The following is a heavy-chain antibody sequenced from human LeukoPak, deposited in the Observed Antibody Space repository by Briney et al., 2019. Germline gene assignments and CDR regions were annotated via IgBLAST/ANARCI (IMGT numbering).Heavy chain of an antibody. D-gene: IGHD3-3*01. V-gene: IGHV4-39*02. CDR1: GGSISSSSYY. CDR2: IYYSGST. CDR3: ARGFLEWPTPYYYYYMDV. Sequence: SETLSLTCTVSGGSISSSSYYWGWIRQPPGKDLEWIGSIYYSGSTYYNPSLKSRVTISVDTSKNHFSLKLSSVTAADTAVYYCARGFLEWPTPYYYYYMDVWGKGTTVTVSS. J-gene: IGHJ6*03.